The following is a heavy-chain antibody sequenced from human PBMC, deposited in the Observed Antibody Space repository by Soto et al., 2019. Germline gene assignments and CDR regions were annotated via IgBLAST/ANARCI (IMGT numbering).Heavy chain of an antibody. D-gene: IGHD3-16*01. CDR2: ISATGGGT. J-gene: IGHJ4*02. V-gene: IGHV3-23*01. Sequence: GGSLRLSCAASGFKFSNYAMSWVRQAPGKGLEWVSLISATGGGTYYADSVKGRFTISRDNSHNTLYLQVHSLTAEDTAVYYCAKDRRAGGDSAFYFDFWGQGAQVTVSS. CDR3: AKDRRAGGDSAFYFDF. CDR1: GFKFSNYA.